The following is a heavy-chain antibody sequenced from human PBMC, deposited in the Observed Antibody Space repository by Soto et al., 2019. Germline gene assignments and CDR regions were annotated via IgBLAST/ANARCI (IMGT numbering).Heavy chain of an antibody. J-gene: IGHJ6*03. CDR2: IYYSGST. CDR1: GGSISSYY. V-gene: IGHV4-59*08. D-gene: IGHD3-10*01. Sequence: SETLSLTCTVSGGSISSYYWSWIRQPPGKGLEWIGYIYYSGSTNYNPSLKSRVTISVDTSKNQFSLKLSSVTAADTAVYYCARHRMVRGHAESRRHYMDVWGKGTTVTVSS. CDR3: ARHRMVRGHAESRRHYMDV.